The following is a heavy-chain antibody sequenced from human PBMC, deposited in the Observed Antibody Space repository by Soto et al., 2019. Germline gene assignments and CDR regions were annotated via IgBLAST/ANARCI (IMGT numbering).Heavy chain of an antibody. CDR1: GGSISSSTYF. J-gene: IGHJ4*02. CDR2: IYHSGST. CDR3: XXTXYYDSSCYSVLYN. V-gene: IGHV4-39*01. D-gene: IGHD3-22*01. Sequence: QLQLRESGPGLLKPSETMSLTCTVSGGSISSSTYFWGWIRQPPGKGLEWIGSIYHSGSTYYKPSLKSRFSVTVDTSXNQXXXXXXSVXAXXTSXXYXXXTXYYDSSCYSVLYNWGQGTLVTVSS.